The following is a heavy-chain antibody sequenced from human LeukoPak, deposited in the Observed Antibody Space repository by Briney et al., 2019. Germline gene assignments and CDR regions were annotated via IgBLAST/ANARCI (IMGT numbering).Heavy chain of an antibody. J-gene: IGHJ4*02. CDR1: GYTFTSYG. V-gene: IGHV1-18*01. D-gene: IGHD1-14*01. CDR2: ISAYNGNT. CDR3: ARAGISDVTTDFDY. Sequence: GASVKVSCKASGYTFTSYGISWVRQAPGHGLEWMGWISAYNGNTNYAQKLQGRVTMTTDTSTSTAYMELRSLRSDDTAVYYCARAGISDVTTDFDYWGQGTLVTVSS.